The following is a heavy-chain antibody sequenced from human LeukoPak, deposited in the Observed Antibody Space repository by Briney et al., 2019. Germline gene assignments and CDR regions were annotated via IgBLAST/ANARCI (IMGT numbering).Heavy chain of an antibody. D-gene: IGHD3-10*01. Sequence: GGSLRLSCAASGFTFSNAWMNWVRQAPGKGLEWVGRIKGKTDGGTVDYTTPVKGRFTISRDDSKNTLYLQMNSLKTEDTAVYYCTTNYYGSGSYSSEAFDVWGQGTMVTVSS. CDR1: GFTFSNAW. CDR3: TTNYYGSGSYSSEAFDV. J-gene: IGHJ3*01. V-gene: IGHV3-15*01. CDR2: IKGKTDGGTV.